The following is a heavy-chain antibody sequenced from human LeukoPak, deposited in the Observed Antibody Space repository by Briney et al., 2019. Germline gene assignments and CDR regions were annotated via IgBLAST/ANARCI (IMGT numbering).Heavy chain of an antibody. CDR1: GYTFTMYD. Sequence: ASVTVSYTGSGYTFTMYDINWVGQAAGQGGGGMGWMNPNRGNTGYTQKFQGRGNINRNTSISTAYMELSSLRSEDTAVYYCARGNGYIDYWGQGTLVTVSS. CDR3: ARGNGYIDY. CDR2: MNPNRGNT. V-gene: IGHV1-8*01. D-gene: IGHD2-8*01. J-gene: IGHJ4*02.